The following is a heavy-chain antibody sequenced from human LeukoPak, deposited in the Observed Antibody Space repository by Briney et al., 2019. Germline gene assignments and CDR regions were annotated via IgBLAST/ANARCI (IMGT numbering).Heavy chain of an antibody. V-gene: IGHV1-18*01. CDR2: IITYNGNT. CDR1: GYTFTSYG. D-gene: IGHD3-16*01. CDR3: ARDTKRSRARWENLGIDP. J-gene: IGHJ5*02. Sequence: GASVKVSCKASGYTFTSYGISWVRQAPGQGLEWMGYIITYNGNTNYAQKFQGRVTMTTDTSTSTAYMELRSLRSDDTAVYYCARDTKRSRARWENLGIDPWGQGTLVTVSS.